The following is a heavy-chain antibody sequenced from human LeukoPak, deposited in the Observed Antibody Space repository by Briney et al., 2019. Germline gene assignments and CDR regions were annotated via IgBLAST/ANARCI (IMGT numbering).Heavy chain of an antibody. J-gene: IGHJ4*02. D-gene: IGHD3-10*01. CDR2: ICSTSSI. V-gene: IGHV3-48*01. CDR3: ARATSYGRFDY. CDR1: GFTFSSYS. Sequence: GGSLRLSCAASGFTFSSYSMNWVRQAPGKGLEWVSYICSTSSIYYADSVKGRFTVSRDNAKNSLYLQMNSLRAEDTALYYCARATSYGRFDYWGQGTLVTVSS.